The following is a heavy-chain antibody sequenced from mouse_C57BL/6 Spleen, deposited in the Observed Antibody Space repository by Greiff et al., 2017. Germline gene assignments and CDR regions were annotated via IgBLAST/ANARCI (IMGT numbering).Heavy chain of an antibody. CDR2: FYPGSGSI. CDR3: GRREEGGNNDGYFDV. CDR1: GYTFTEYT. D-gene: IGHD1-3*01. J-gene: IGHJ1*03. V-gene: IGHV1-62-2*01. Sequence: QVQLQQSGAELVKPGASVKLSCKASGYTFTEYTIHWVKQRSGQGLEWIGWFYPGSGSIKYNEKFKDKATLTEDKSSSTVYMELSRMTSDDSAVYFGGRREEGGNNDGYFDVWGTGTTVTVSS.